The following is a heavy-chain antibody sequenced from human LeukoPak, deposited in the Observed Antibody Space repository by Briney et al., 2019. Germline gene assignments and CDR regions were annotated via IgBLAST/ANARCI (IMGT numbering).Heavy chain of an antibody. CDR1: GGSISSYY. Sequence: PSETLSLTCTVSGGSISSYYWSWIRQPPGKGLEWIGYIYYSGSTNYNPSLKSRDTISVDTSKNQFSLKLSSVTAADTAVYYCARGEPTYYYDSSGYWYFDLWGRGTLVTVSS. CDR3: ARGEPTYYYDSSGYWYFDL. CDR2: IYYSGST. J-gene: IGHJ2*01. V-gene: IGHV4-59*01. D-gene: IGHD3-22*01.